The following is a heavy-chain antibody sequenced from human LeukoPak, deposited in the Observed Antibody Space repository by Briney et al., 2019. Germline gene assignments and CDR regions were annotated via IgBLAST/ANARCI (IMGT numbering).Heavy chain of an antibody. CDR3: ARERPEPYSSSWYGGGPYYYYYYMDV. CDR1: GGSISSYY. D-gene: IGHD6-13*01. Sequence: PSETLSLTCTVSGGSISSYYWSWIRQPPGKGLEWLGYIYYSGSTNYNPSLKSRVTISVDTSKNQFSLKLSSVTAADTAVYYCARERPEPYSSSWYGGGPYYYYYYMDVWGKGTTVTVSS. V-gene: IGHV4-59*01. CDR2: IYYSGST. J-gene: IGHJ6*03.